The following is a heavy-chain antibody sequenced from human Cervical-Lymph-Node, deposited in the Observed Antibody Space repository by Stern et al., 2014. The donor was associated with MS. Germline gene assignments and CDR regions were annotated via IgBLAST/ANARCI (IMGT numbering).Heavy chain of an antibody. J-gene: IGHJ3*02. D-gene: IGHD3-10*01. Sequence: EMQLVESGGGLVKPGGSLRLSCAASGFTFSSYSMNWVRQAPGKGLEWVSSISSSSSYIYYADSVKGRFTISRDNAKNSLYLQMNSLRAEDTAVYYCARDRTASGGTFDIWGQGTMVTVSS. CDR2: ISSSSSYI. CDR3: ARDRTASGGTFDI. CDR1: GFTFSSYS. V-gene: IGHV3-21*01.